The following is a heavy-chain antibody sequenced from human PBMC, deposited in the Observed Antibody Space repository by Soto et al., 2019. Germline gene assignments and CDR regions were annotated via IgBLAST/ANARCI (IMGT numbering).Heavy chain of an antibody. CDR1: GFTFSSYA. J-gene: IGHJ3*02. CDR2: ISGSGGST. V-gene: IGHV3-23*01. D-gene: IGHD3-22*01. Sequence: GESLKISCAASGFTFSSYAMSWVRQAPGKGLEWVSAISGSGGSTYYADSVKGRFTISRDNSKNTLYLQMNSLRAEDTAVYYCAKEWGGYYDSSGYDAFDIWGQGTMVTVSS. CDR3: AKEWGGYYDSSGYDAFDI.